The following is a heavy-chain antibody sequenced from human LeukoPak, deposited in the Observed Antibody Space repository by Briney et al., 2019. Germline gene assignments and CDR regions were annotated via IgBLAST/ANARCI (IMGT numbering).Heavy chain of an antibody. V-gene: IGHV1-69*05. J-gene: IGHJ5*02. CDR2: IIPIFGTA. CDR1: GGTFSSYA. CDR3: ARYKSPTYYYGSGSQTNWFDP. D-gene: IGHD3-10*01. Sequence: ASVKVSCKASGGTFSSYAISWVRQAPGQGLEWMGGIIPIFGTANYAQKFQGRVTITTDESTSTAYMELSSLRSEDTAVYYCARYKSPTYYYGSGSQTNWFDPWGQGTL.